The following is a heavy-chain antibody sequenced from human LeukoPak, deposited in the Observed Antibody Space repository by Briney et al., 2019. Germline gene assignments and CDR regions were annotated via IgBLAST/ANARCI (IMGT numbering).Heavy chain of an antibody. J-gene: IGHJ3*02. CDR3: ARHRDVGAFDI. V-gene: IGHV4-59*08. Sequence: SETLSLTCTVSGGSISNYYWSWIRQPPGKGLEWIGYIYYSGSTNYNASLKSRVTISVNTSKNQFSLKLSSVTAADTAVYYCARHRDVGAFDIWGQGTMVTVSS. D-gene: IGHD1-26*01. CDR1: GGSISNYY. CDR2: IYYSGST.